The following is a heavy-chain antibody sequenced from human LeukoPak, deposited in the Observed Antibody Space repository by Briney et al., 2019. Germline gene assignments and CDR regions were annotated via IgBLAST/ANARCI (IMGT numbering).Heavy chain of an antibody. Sequence: SETLSLTCAVYGGSFSGYYWSWIRQPPGKGLEWIGEINHSGSTNYNPSLKSRVTISVDTSKNQFSLKLSSVTAADTAVYYCARWAGYSSSWPGYYYGMDVWGQGTTVTVSS. CDR2: INHSGST. D-gene: IGHD6-13*01. J-gene: IGHJ6*02. V-gene: IGHV4-34*01. CDR1: GGSFSGYY. CDR3: ARWAGYSSSWPGYYYGMDV.